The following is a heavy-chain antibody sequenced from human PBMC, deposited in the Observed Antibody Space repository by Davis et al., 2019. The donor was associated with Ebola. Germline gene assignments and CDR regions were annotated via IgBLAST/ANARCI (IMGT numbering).Heavy chain of an antibody. J-gene: IGHJ4*02. Sequence: AASVKVSCKASGNTLTGYYVHWVRQAPGQGLEWMGWINPHGGGTYYAQKFQGRVTVTRDTSISTVYLELSSLRSEDTAVYFCARDHGWDPFFDYWGQGTLVTVSS. V-gene: IGHV1-2*02. CDR1: GNTLTGYY. CDR2: INPHGGGT. D-gene: IGHD1-26*01. CDR3: ARDHGWDPFFDY.